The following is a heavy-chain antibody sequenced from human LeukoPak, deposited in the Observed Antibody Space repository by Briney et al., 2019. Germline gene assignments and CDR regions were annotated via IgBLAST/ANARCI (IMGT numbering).Heavy chain of an antibody. CDR3: AIRVVYRAFDI. Sequence: SETLSLTCTVSGYSISSGYYWGWIRQPPGKGLEWIGNIYHNGSTYYNPPLKSRVTISVDTSKNQFSLKLTSVTAADTAMYYCAIRVVYRAFDIWGQGTMVTVSS. D-gene: IGHD2-8*02. J-gene: IGHJ3*02. CDR2: IYHNGST. CDR1: GYSISSGYY. V-gene: IGHV4-38-2*02.